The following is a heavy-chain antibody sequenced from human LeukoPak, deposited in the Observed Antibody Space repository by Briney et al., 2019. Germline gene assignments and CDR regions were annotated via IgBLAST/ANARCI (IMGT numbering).Heavy chain of an antibody. D-gene: IGHD1-26*01. CDR3: ARGLGGGGSYFLTFDY. J-gene: IGHJ4*02. CDR2: ISSGSNTI. Sequence: GGSLRLSCAASGFTFSTYRMNWVRQAPGKGLEWLSYISSGSNTIFYADSAKGRFTISRDNAKNSLFLQVNSLRDEDTAVYYCARGLGGGGSYFLTFDYWGQGTLVTVSS. CDR1: GFTFSTYR. V-gene: IGHV3-48*02.